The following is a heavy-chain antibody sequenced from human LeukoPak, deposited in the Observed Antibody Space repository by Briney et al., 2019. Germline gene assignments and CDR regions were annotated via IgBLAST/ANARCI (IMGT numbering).Heavy chain of an antibody. CDR1: GFTLTSYD. CDR3: ARAGWGSGWYLDL. Sequence: ASVKVSCKASGFTLTSYDIDWVRQATGQGLEWMGWMNSNSGNTGYAQNFQDRVTMTRGTSIGTAYMELSSLTSEDTAVYYCARAGWGSGWYLDLWGRGTLVSVSS. CDR2: MNSNSGNT. V-gene: IGHV1-8*01. D-gene: IGHD2-21*01. J-gene: IGHJ2*01.